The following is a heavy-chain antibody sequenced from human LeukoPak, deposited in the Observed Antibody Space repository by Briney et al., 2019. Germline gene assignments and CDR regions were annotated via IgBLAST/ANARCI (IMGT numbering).Heavy chain of an antibody. CDR1: GGSISSSSYY. D-gene: IGHD3-3*01. Sequence: SETLSLTCTVSGGSISSSSYYWGWIRQPPGKGLEWIGSNYYSGSTYYNPSLQSRVTKSLHPYKNQFSLKLSSVTAADTAVYYRARHFLHDFWSGYPEVFDYWGEGTLVTVSS. J-gene: IGHJ4*02. V-gene: IGHV4-39*01. CDR2: NYYSGST. CDR3: ARHFLHDFWSGYPEVFDY.